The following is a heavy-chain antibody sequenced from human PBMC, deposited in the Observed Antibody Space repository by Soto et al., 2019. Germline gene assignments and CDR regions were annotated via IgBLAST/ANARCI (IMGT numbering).Heavy chain of an antibody. CDR1: GFTFSSYA. V-gene: IGHV3-23*01. J-gene: IGHJ2*01. D-gene: IGHD4-4*01. CDR3: AKRRHSNLSYWYFDR. Sequence: PGGSLRLSCAASGFTFSSYAMSWVRQAPGKGLEWVSAISGSGGSTYYADSVKGRFTISRDNSKNTLYLQMNSLRAEDTAVYYCAKRRHSNLSYWYFDRWGRGTLVTASS. CDR2: ISGSGGST.